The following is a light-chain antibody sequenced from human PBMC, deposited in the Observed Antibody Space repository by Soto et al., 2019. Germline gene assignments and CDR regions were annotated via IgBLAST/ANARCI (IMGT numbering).Light chain of an antibody. CDR1: QSVLYSSNNKNY. CDR2: WAS. J-gene: IGKJ4*01. V-gene: IGKV4-1*01. CDR3: QQYYSSPPT. Sequence: DIVMTQSPDSLGVSLGERATINCNSSQSVLYSSNNKNYLAWYQQKPGQPPKLLIYWASTRESGVPDRFSASGSGRDLTLTITSLQAEDVAVYYCQQYYSSPPTFGGGTKV.